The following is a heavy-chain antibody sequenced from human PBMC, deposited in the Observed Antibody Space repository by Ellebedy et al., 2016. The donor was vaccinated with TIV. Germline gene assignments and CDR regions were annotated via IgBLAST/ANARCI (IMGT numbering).Heavy chain of an antibody. Sequence: GGSLRLXXAASGFRFSTYWMYWVRQAPGKGLEWVANIKQDGSEIHSLDSVKGRFTISRDNAKNSLYLQMNSLGAEDTAVYFCARGRYYCSSTSCYAPSWFDPWGQGTLVTVSS. CDR3: ARGRYYCSSTSCYAPSWFDP. CDR2: IKQDGSEI. CDR1: GFRFSTYW. D-gene: IGHD2-2*01. V-gene: IGHV3-7*01. J-gene: IGHJ5*02.